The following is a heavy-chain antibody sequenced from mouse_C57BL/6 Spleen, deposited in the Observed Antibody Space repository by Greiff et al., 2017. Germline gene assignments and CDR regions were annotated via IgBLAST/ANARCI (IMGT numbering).Heavy chain of an antibody. D-gene: IGHD1-1*01. CDR1: GFNIKDYY. CDR2: IDPEDGET. Sequence: VQLKESGAELVKPGASVKLSCTASGFNIKDYYMHWVKQRTEQGLEWIGRIDPEDGETKYAPKFQGKATITADTSSNTAYLQLSSLTSEDTAVYYCASLTTVVSYFDYWGQGTTLTVSS. CDR3: ASLTTVVSYFDY. J-gene: IGHJ2*01. V-gene: IGHV14-2*01.